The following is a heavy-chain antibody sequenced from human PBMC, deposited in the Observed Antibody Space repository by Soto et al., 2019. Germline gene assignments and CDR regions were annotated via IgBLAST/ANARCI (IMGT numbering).Heavy chain of an antibody. J-gene: IGHJ4*02. CDR1: GGSISSSNW. CDR2: IYHSGST. V-gene: IGHV4-4*02. Sequence: SETLSLTCAVSGGSISSSNWWSWVRQPPGKGLEWIGEIYHSGSTNYNPSLKSRVTISVDKSKDQFSLKLSSVTAADTAVYYCARTSRGYSYAHPLDFWGQGTLVTVSS. D-gene: IGHD5-18*01. CDR3: ARTSRGYSYAHPLDF.